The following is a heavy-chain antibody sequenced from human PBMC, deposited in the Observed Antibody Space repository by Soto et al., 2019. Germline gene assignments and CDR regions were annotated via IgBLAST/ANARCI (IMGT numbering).Heavy chain of an antibody. D-gene: IGHD3-3*01. CDR3: ARAWSDAFDI. V-gene: IGHV3-48*01. Sequence: PGGSLRLSCAASGFTFSSYSMNWVRQAPGKGLEWVSYISSSRSTIYYADSVKGRFTISRDNAKNSLYLQMNSLRAEDTAVYYCARAWSDAFDIWGQGTMVTVSS. CDR2: ISSSRSTI. CDR1: GFTFSSYS. J-gene: IGHJ3*02.